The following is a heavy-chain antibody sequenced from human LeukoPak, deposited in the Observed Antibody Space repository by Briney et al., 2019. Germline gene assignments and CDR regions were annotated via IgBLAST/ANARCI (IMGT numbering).Heavy chain of an antibody. CDR1: GFTFSSHG. J-gene: IGHJ4*02. D-gene: IGHD5-18*01. Sequence: SGRSLRLSCAASGFTFSSHGMHWVRQAPGKGLEWVSVIYSGGSTYYADSVKGRFTISRDNSKNTLWLQMNSLRAEDTAVYYCARDFVGFGFFDYWGQGTLVTVSS. CDR2: IYSGGST. CDR3: ARDFVGFGFFDY. V-gene: IGHV3-66*01.